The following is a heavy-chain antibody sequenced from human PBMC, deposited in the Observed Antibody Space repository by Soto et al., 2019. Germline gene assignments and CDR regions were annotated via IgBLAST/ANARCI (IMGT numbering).Heavy chain of an antibody. D-gene: IGHD1-1*01. CDR3: AKEGPITNWYFDY. Sequence: QVPLVESEGGVVQPGRSLRLSCTASGFTFSNYGMHWVRQAPGKGLEWVTVISYDGNVAYYADSVKGRFTSSRDNSKNTLYLRTEDTAVYYCAKEGPITNWYFDYWGQGTLVTVSS. J-gene: IGHJ4*02. CDR2: ISYDGNVA. V-gene: IGHV3-30*18. CDR1: GFTFSNYG.